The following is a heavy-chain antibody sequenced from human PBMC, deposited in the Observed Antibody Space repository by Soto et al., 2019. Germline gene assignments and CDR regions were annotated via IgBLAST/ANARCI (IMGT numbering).Heavy chain of an antibody. CDR3: ARDGSISDTNWFDP. J-gene: IGHJ5*02. CDR2: MNPNSGNT. V-gene: IGHV1-8*01. CDR1: GYTFTSYD. Sequence: GASVKVSCKASGYTFTSYDINWVRQATGQGLEWMGWMNPNSGNTGYAQKFQGRVTMTRNTSISTAYMELRSLRSDDTAVYYCARDGSISDTNWFDPWGQGTLVTVSS. D-gene: IGHD3-3*01.